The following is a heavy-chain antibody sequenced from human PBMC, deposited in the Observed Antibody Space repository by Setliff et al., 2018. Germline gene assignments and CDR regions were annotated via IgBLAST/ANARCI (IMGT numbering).Heavy chain of an antibody. CDR1: GFTFSSYG. V-gene: IGHV3-30*02. J-gene: IGHJ4*02. D-gene: IGHD1-26*01. Sequence: PGGSLRLSCAASGFTFSSYGMHWVRQAPGKGLEWVAFIRYDGSNKYYADPVKGRFTISRDNSKNTLYLQMNSLRAEDTAVYYCAKSLSGSYPPFDYWGQGTLVTVSS. CDR2: IRYDGSNK. CDR3: AKSLSGSYPPFDY.